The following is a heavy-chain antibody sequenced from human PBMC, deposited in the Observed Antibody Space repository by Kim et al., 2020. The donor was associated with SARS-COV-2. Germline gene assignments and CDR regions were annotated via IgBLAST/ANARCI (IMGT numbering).Heavy chain of an antibody. D-gene: IGHD2-15*01. CDR2: ISNDGGVT. J-gene: IGHJ6*02. Sequence: GGSLRLSCAASGFRSSNYYVNWVRQRPGKGLEWVSRISNDGGVTHYADSGRGRFTMSRDSAENTVYLQMKSLSAEDTAFSFCSRGIFRDGFDVWGQVTTVSVSS. CDR1: GFRSSNYY. CDR3: SRGIFRDGFDV. V-gene: IGHV3-74*01.